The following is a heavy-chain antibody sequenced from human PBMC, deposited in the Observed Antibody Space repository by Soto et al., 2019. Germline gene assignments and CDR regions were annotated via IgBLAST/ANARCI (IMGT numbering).Heavy chain of an antibody. D-gene: IGHD3-22*01. Sequence: GGSLRLPCAASGFTFSSYGMHWVSQAPGKGLEWVAVIWYDGSNKYYADSVKGRFTISRDNSKNTLYLQMNSLRAEDTAVYYCARGYYYDSSGYYTPYYYWGQGTLVTVSS. J-gene: IGHJ4*02. V-gene: IGHV3-33*01. CDR3: ARGYYYDSSGYYTPYYY. CDR1: GFTFSSYG. CDR2: IWYDGSNK.